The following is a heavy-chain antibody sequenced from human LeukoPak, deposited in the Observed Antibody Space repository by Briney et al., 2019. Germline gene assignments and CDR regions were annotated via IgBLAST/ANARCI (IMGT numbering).Heavy chain of an antibody. D-gene: IGHD3-3*01. CDR3: ARLGSLYYDFWSGLQKYYFDY. V-gene: IGHV4-59*08. CDR1: GASISSHY. J-gene: IGHJ4*02. Sequence: SETLSLTCTVSGASISSHYWTWIRQPPGKGLEWIGYISYSGGANYNASLKSRVTMSVEMSKNQFSLKLSSVTAADTAVYYCARLGSLYYDFWSGLQKYYFDYWGQGTLVTVSS. CDR2: ISYSGGA.